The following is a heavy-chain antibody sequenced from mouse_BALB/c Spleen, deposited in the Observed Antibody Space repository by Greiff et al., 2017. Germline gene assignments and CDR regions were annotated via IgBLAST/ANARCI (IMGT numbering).Heavy chain of an antibody. D-gene: IGHD1-1*01. CDR2: ISSGSSTI. CDR1: GFTFSSFG. Sequence: EVQLVESGGGLVQPGGSRKLSCAASGFTFSSFGMHWVRQAPEKGLEWVAYISSGSSTIYYADTVKGRFTISRDNPKNTLFLQMTSLRSEDTAMYYCARDYGSVFDYWGQGTTLTVSS. V-gene: IGHV5-17*02. CDR3: ARDYGSVFDY. J-gene: IGHJ2*01.